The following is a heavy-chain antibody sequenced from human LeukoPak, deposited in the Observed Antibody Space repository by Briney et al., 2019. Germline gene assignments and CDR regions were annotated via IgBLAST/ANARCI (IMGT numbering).Heavy chain of an antibody. Sequence: ASVKVSCKASGYTFTGYYMHWVRQAPGQGLEWMGWMNPNSGNTGYAQKFQGRVTMTRNTSINTAYMELSSLRSEDTAMYFCTRAGRYWGQGTPVTVSS. V-gene: IGHV1-8*02. CDR2: MNPNSGNT. J-gene: IGHJ4*02. CDR3: TRAGRY. CDR1: GYTFTGYY.